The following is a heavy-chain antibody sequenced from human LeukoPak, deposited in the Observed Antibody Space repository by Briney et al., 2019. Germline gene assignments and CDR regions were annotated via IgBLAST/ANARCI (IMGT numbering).Heavy chain of an antibody. J-gene: IGHJ4*02. CDR3: ARRNSGSYSRGFDY. V-gene: IGHV3-23*01. CDR2: ITDDGSST. D-gene: IGHD1-26*01. CDR1: GFTFSRSA. Sequence: GGSLRLSCAASGFTFSRSAMNWVRQAPGKGLEWVSTITDDGSSTYFADSVKGRFTISRDNSKNMLHLQMNSLRAEDTAVYCCARRNSGSYSRGFDYWGQGTLVTVSS.